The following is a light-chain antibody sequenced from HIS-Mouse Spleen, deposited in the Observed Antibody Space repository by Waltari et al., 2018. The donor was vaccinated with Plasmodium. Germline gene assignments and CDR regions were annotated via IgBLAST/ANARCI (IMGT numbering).Light chain of an antibody. CDR2: GAS. CDR3: QQYNNWSFT. V-gene: IGKV3-15*01. J-gene: IGKJ3*01. Sequence: EIVMTQSPATLSVSPGERATLSCRASQSVSSNLAWYQQKHGQAPRLLIDGASTRATGIPARFSGSGSGTEFTLTISSLQSEDFAVYYCQQYNNWSFTFGPGTKVDIK. CDR1: QSVSSN.